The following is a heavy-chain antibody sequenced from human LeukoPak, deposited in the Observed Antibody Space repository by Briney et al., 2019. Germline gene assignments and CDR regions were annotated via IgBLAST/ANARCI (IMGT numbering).Heavy chain of an antibody. Sequence: SETLSLTCSVSGGSHSSSNWKWIRQPPGKGLEWIMYIYYTGSTNYNPTLKSRVTISLDKSKNHSSLGLTSVTAADTGVYYCARDVGATTSYFDYWGQGTLVTVSS. CDR2: IYYTGST. CDR1: GGSHSSSN. J-gene: IGHJ4*02. V-gene: IGHV4-59*01. D-gene: IGHD1-26*01. CDR3: ARDVGATTSYFDY.